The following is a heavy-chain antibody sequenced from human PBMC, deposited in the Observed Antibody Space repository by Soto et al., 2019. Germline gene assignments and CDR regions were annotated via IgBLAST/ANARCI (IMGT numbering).Heavy chain of an antibody. CDR3: AREGSTLWSRGLNWFDP. V-gene: IGHV3-48*02. CDR1: GFTFDDYA. Sequence: PRESLKISCAASGFTFDDYAMNWVRQVPGNGLEWVSYISSRSSTIYYAESVKGRFTISRDNARNSLFLQMNSLRDEDTAVYYCAREGSTLWSRGLNWFDPWGQGTLVTVSS. J-gene: IGHJ5*02. D-gene: IGHD1-26*01. CDR2: ISSRSSTI.